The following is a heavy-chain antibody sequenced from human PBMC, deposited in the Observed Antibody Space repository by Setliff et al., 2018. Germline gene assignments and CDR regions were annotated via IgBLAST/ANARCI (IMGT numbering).Heavy chain of an antibody. V-gene: IGHV1-2*06. CDR1: GYTFTGYH. Sequence: ASVKVSCKASGYTFTGYHMHWVRQAPGQGLEWMGRINPNSGGTDYAQKFQGRVTMTRDTSISTDYMELSRLRSDDTAVYYCARDRDSSGYPYYFDYWGQGTLVTVSS. CDR3: ARDRDSSGYPYYFDY. CDR2: INPNSGGT. J-gene: IGHJ4*02. D-gene: IGHD3-22*01.